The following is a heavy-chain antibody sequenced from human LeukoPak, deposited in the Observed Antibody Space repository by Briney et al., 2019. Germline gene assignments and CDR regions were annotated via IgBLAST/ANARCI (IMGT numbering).Heavy chain of an antibody. D-gene: IGHD3-22*01. CDR2: DTT. J-gene: IGHJ4*02. V-gene: IGHV3-23*01. CDR3: AKTNHYYDDNGSPKYFDY. Sequence: DTTYHADSVKGRFTISRDNSKNTVYLQVNSLRAEDTAVYYCAKTNHYYDDNGSPKYFDYWGQGTLVTVSS.